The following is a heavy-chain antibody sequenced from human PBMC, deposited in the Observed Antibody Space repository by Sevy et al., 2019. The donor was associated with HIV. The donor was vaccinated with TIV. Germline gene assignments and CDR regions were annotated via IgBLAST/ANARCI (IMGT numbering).Heavy chain of an antibody. J-gene: IGHJ4*02. CDR1: GFTFSGSA. CDR2: IRSRVNGYAT. Sequence: GGSLRLSCAASGFTFSGSAMHWVRQAPGKGLEWVGRIRSRVNGYATAYAASVRGRFTIAREDSENTAFLEMSSLKTEDTAVYYCTASMKTDVLRYFDWLEEPPFDHWGQGTLVTVSS. CDR3: TASMKTDVLRYFDWLEEPPFDH. V-gene: IGHV3-73*01. D-gene: IGHD3-9*01.